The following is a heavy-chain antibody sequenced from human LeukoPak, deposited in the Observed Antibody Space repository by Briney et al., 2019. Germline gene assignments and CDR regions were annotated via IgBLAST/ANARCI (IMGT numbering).Heavy chain of an antibody. Sequence: SETLSLTCTVSGDSISSGNYYWTWIRQPAGKRLEWIGRIDTSGTFKYKSSPKSRVTISADTSKNEFSLKLSSVTAADTAVYYCASGPFDLRYYYYYMDVWGKGTTVTVSS. CDR3: ASGPFDLRYYYYYMDV. D-gene: IGHD3-9*01. CDR1: GDSISSGNYY. CDR2: IDTSGTF. J-gene: IGHJ6*03. V-gene: IGHV4-61*02.